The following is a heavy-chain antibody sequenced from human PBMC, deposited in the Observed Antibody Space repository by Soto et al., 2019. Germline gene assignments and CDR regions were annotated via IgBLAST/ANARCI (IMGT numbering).Heavy chain of an antibody. J-gene: IGHJ4*02. CDR3: TYGLGSPYYFDY. CDR2: IYYGGST. CDR1: GGSISSSGYY. V-gene: IGHV4-31*03. D-gene: IGHD3-10*01. Sequence: SETLSLTCSVSGGSISSSGYYWSLVRHPPGKGLEWIGYIYYGGSTYYNPSLRSRVTISADASNNQFSLKLSSVTAADTAVYYCTYGLGSPYYFDYWGQGTLVTVSS.